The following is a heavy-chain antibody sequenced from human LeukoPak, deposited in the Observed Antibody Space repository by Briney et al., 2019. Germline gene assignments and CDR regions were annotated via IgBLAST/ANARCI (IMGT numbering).Heavy chain of an antibody. V-gene: IGHV3-7*01. J-gene: IGHJ4*02. CDR1: GFTFSTYW. CDR3: ARANCSGGSCYSTYFDY. D-gene: IGHD2-15*01. Sequence: GGSLRLSCAASGFTFSTYWMSWVRQAPGRGLEWVANIKQDGSEKYYVDSVKGRFTISRDNAKNSLYLQMNSLRAEDTAVYYCARANCSGGSCYSTYFDYWGQGTLVTVSS. CDR2: IKQDGSEK.